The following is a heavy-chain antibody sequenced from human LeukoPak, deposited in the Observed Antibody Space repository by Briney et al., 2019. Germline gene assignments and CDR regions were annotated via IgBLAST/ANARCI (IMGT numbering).Heavy chain of an antibody. J-gene: IGHJ4*02. CDR3: ARGSNYYDSSGLDY. CDR1: GYTFTSYA. CDR2: INAGNGNT. D-gene: IGHD3-22*01. V-gene: IGHV1-3*01. Sequence: GASVKVSCKASGYTFTSYAMHWVRQAPGQRLEWMGWINAGNGNTKYSQKFQGRVTITRDTSASTAYMELSSLRSEDTAVYYCARGSNYYDSSGLDYWGQGTLVTVSS.